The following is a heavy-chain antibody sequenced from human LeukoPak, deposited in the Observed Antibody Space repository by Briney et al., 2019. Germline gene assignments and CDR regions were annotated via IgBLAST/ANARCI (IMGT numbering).Heavy chain of an antibody. CDR1: GFTYCSYW. CDR3: AREFRVLPDI. D-gene: IGHD2-8*02. Sequence: PGGSLRLPCAPSGFTYCSYWMHWVRQAPGEGLVWVSRINSDGSTTNYADSVKGRFTISRDNAKNTLYLQMNSLRDEDTAVYYCAREFRVLPDIWGQGTMVTVSS. J-gene: IGHJ3*02. CDR2: INSDGSTT. V-gene: IGHV3-74*01.